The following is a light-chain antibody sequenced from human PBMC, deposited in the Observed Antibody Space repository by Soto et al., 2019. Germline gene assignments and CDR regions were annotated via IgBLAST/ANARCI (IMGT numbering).Light chain of an antibody. J-gene: IGKJ5*01. CDR2: GAS. CDR3: QQYKNWPTIT. Sequence: EIVLTQSPGSLSLSPGESPTLSCRASQSVSSNLAWYQQKPGQAPRLLIYGASTRATGIPARFSGSGSGTEFTLTISSLQSEDFAVYYGQQYKNWPTITFGQGTRLEIK. CDR1: QSVSSN. V-gene: IGKV3-15*01.